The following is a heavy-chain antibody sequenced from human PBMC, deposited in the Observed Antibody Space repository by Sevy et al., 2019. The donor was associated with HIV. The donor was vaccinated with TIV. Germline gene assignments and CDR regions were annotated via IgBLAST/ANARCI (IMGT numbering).Heavy chain of an antibody. CDR2: IKQDGSEA. J-gene: IGHJ5*02. CDR1: GFNFRNFW. V-gene: IGHV3-7*01. Sequence: GGSLRLSCVASGFNFRNFWMSWVRQAPGKGLECLADIKQDGSEAYYVDSVKGRFTSSRDNAKNSLYLQMNSLRDDDTAMYFCVRDKEVGASILDAWRQGTPVTVSS. D-gene: IGHD1-26*01. CDR3: VRDKEVGASILDA.